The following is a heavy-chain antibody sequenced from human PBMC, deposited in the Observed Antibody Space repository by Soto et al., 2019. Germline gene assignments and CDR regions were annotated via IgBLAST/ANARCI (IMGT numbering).Heavy chain of an antibody. Sequence: PGESLKISCKASGYSFTMYWVGWVRQMPGKGLEWMGIIYPGDSDTRYSPSFQGQVTISADKSITTAYLQWSSLKASDTAMYYCVGPIHPAYSSGWEDYWGQGTLVTVSS. CDR2: IYPGDSDT. J-gene: IGHJ4*02. D-gene: IGHD6-19*01. CDR3: VGPIHPAYSSGWEDY. V-gene: IGHV5-51*01. CDR1: GYSFTMYW.